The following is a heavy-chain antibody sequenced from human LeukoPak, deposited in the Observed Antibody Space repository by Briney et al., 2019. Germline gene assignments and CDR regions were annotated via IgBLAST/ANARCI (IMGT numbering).Heavy chain of an antibody. D-gene: IGHD1/OR15-1a*01. Sequence: SETLSLTCTVSGGSISSYYWSWIRQPPGKGLEWIGYIYYSGSTNHNPSLKSRVTISVDTSKNQFSLKLSSVTAADTAVYYCARGTGRTGAFDIWGQGTMVTVSS. V-gene: IGHV4-59*01. CDR1: GGSISSYY. CDR2: IYYSGST. J-gene: IGHJ3*02. CDR3: ARGTGRTGAFDI.